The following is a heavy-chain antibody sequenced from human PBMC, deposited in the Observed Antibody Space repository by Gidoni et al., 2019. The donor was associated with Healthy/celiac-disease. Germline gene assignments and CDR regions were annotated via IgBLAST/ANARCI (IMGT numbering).Heavy chain of an antibody. D-gene: IGHD4-17*01. CDR1: GFTVSSYA. CDR2: ISGSGGSP. V-gene: IGHV3-23*01. Sequence: EVQLLEAGGGVVQPGGSLRSACAAYGFTVSSYALSWVSQAPGKGLEVFSAISGSGGSPYYAASVNGRFTISRDTSKHTLYLQMHGLRAEDTAVYYCAKDSFPYGDYSFDYWGQGTLVTVSS. CDR3: AKDSFPYGDYSFDY. J-gene: IGHJ4*02.